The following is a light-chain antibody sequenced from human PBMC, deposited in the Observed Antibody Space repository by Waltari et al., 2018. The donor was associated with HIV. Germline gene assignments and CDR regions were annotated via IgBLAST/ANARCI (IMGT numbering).Light chain of an antibody. CDR2: GAS. Sequence: LSCRASQSVSSNLAWYQQKPGQAPRLLIYGASTRATGIPARFSGSGSGTEFTLTISSLQSEDFAVYYCQQYNNWPLTFGGGTKVEIK. CDR3: QQYNNWPLT. J-gene: IGKJ4*01. CDR1: QSVSSN. V-gene: IGKV3-15*01.